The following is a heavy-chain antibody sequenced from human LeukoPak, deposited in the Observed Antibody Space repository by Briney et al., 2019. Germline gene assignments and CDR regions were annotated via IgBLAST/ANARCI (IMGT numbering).Heavy chain of an antibody. CDR1: GGTFSSYA. V-gene: IGHV1-69*05. CDR3: ARYGVWGSYRYNWFDP. CDR2: IIPIFGTA. J-gene: IGHJ5*02. D-gene: IGHD3-16*02. Sequence: GSSVKVSCKASGGTFSSYAISWVRQAPGQGLEWMGGIIPIFGTANYAQKFQGRVTITTDESTSTAYMELSSLRSEDTAVYYCARYGVWGSYRYNWFDPWGQGTLVTVSS.